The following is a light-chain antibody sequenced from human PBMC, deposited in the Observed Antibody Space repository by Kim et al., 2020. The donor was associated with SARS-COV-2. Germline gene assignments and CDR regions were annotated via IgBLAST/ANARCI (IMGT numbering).Light chain of an antibody. J-gene: IGKJ2*01. Sequence: SASVGDRVTITCRASQTVTTWLAWYQQKPGKAPKLLIYKASTLESGVPSRFSGSGSGTDFTLTITDLQPDDFATYYCQQYTSNSGTFGQGTKLEI. CDR3: QQYTSNSGT. CDR1: QTVTTW. CDR2: KAS. V-gene: IGKV1-5*03.